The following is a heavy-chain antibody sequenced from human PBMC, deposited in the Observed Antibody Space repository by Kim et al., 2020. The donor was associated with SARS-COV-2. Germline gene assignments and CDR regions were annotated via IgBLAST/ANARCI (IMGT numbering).Heavy chain of an antibody. V-gene: IGHV3-64*01. D-gene: IGHD3-16*01. Sequence: GGSLRLSCAASGFTFSNYAMHWVRQAPGKGLEHISTISANGGSTNYANSVKGRFTISRANVKSTFYLQMGSLRAEDRAVYDCAKDLWAWDESYGPFESWG. CDR3: AKDLWAWDESYGPFES. CDR2: ISANGGST. J-gene: IGHJ5*01. CDR1: GFTFSNYA.